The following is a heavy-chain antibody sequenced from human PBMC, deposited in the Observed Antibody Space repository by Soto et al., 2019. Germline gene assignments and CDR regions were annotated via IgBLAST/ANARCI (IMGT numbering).Heavy chain of an antibody. CDR1: GGSISSGDYY. CDR2: IHYRGST. D-gene: IGHD4-4*01. Sequence: QVQLQESGPGLVKPSQTLSLTCTVSGGSISSGDYYWSWIRQPPGKGLEWIGYIHYRGSTYYNPSLKSRVTISVDTSKNQFSLKLSSVTAADTAVYYCARGYSNYRWYFDLWGRGTLVTVSS. V-gene: IGHV4-30-4*01. J-gene: IGHJ2*01. CDR3: ARGYSNYRWYFDL.